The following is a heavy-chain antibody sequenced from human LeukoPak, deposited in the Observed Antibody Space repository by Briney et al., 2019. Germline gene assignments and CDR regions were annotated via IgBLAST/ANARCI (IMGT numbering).Heavy chain of an antibody. CDR3: TTMTTVTTTDY. D-gene: IGHD4-11*01. CDR1: GFTFSSYA. CDR2: IKSKTDGGTT. J-gene: IGHJ4*02. V-gene: IGHV3-15*01. Sequence: GGSLRLSCAASGFTFSSYAMSWVRQAPGKGLEWVGRIKSKTDGGTTDYAAPVKGRFTISRDDSKNTLYLQMNSLKTEDTAVYYCTTMTTVTTTDYWGQGTLVTVSS.